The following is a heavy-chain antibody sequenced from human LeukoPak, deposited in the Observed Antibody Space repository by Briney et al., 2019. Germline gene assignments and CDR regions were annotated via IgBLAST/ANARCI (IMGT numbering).Heavy chain of an antibody. D-gene: IGHD2-2*01. CDR2: IYYSGST. CDR3: ARLAPAAIDY. Sequence: SETLSLTCTVSGGSISSSSYYWGWIRQPPGKGLEWIGSIYYSGSTYYNPSLKSRVTISVDTSKNQFSLKLSPVTAADTAVYYCARLAPAAIDYWGQGTLVTVSS. V-gene: IGHV4-39*07. J-gene: IGHJ4*02. CDR1: GGSISSSSYY.